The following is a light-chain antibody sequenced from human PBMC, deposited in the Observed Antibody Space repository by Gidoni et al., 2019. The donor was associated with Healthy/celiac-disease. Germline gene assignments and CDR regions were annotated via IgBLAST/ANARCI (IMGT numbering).Light chain of an antibody. CDR2: GAS. V-gene: IGKV3-15*01. Sequence: EIVMTQSPATLSVSPGERATLSCRASQSVSSNLDWYQQKTGQAPRLLIYGASTKATGIPARFSGSGSGTEFTLTISSLQSEDFEVYYCQQYNNWPPITFGQGTRLEIK. CDR3: QQYNNWPPIT. J-gene: IGKJ5*01. CDR1: QSVSSN.